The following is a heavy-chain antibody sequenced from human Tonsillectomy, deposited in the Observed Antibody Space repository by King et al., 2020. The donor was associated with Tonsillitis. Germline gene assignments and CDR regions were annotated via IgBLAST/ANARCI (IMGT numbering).Heavy chain of an antibody. CDR3: ARGSDNYVPDSFDI. D-gene: IGHD4-11*01. V-gene: IGHV3-30*04. J-gene: IGHJ3*02. CDR2: ISYDGSNK. CDR1: GFTFSIYA. Sequence: VHLVESGGGVVQPGRSLRLSCAASGFTFSIYAMHWVRQAPGKGLEWVAVISYDGSNKYYADSVKGRFTISRDNSKDTLYLQMSSLRADDTAVFYCARGSDNYVPDSFDIWGQGTMVTVSS.